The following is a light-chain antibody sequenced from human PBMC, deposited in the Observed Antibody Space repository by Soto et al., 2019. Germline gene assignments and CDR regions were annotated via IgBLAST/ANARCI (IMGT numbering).Light chain of an antibody. J-gene: IGLJ2*01. CDR1: SSDVGGYDY. V-gene: IGLV2-8*01. Sequence: QLVLTQPPSASGSPGQSVTITCTGTSSDVGGYDYVSWYQQHPGKAPKLMIYEVYKRPSGVPDRFSGSKSGNTASLTVSGLQAEDEADYYCSSYAGSTNLIFGGGTQLTVL. CDR3: SSYAGSTNLI. CDR2: EVY.